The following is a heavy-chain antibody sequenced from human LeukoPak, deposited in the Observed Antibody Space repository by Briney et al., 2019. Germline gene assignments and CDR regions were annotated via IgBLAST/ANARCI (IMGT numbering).Heavy chain of an antibody. J-gene: IGHJ5*02. D-gene: IGHD2-15*01. Sequence: GGSLRLSCAASGFTFSSYSMNWVRQAPWKGLEWVSSISSSSSYIYYADSVKGRFTISRDNTKNSLYLQMNSLRAEDTAIYYCAKDKKDIVVVLAADHWGQGTLVTVSS. CDR1: GFTFSSYS. CDR3: AKDKKDIVVVLAADH. CDR2: ISSSSSYI. V-gene: IGHV3-21*04.